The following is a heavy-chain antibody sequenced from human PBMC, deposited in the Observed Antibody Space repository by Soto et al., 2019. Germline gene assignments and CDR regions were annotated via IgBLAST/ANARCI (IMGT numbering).Heavy chain of an antibody. Sequence: EVQLVESGGGLVQPGGSLRLSCAASGFTVSSNYMSWVRQAPGKGLEWVSGIYSGGSTYYADSVKGRFTISRDNSKNTLYLQMNSLRDEDAAVYYCARENKNYDILTGRVVAHAFDIWGQGTMVTVSS. CDR1: GFTVSSNY. J-gene: IGHJ3*02. D-gene: IGHD3-9*01. CDR2: IYSGGST. V-gene: IGHV3-66*01. CDR3: ARENKNYDILTGRVVAHAFDI.